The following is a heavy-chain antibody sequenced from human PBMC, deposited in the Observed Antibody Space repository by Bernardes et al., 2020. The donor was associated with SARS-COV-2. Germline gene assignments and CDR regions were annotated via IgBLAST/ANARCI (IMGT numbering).Heavy chain of an antibody. J-gene: IGHJ4*02. CDR3: IGQLSGGDYNYLGY. V-gene: IGHV3-23*01. Sequence: GGSLRLSCAASGFTFSSYAMSWVRQAPGKGLEWVSAISGSGGSTYYADSVKGRFTISRDNSKNTLYLQMNSLKTEDTAMYYCIGQLSGGDYNYLGYWGQGTLVTVSA. CDR1: GFTFSSYA. CDR2: ISGSGGST. D-gene: IGHD2-21*02.